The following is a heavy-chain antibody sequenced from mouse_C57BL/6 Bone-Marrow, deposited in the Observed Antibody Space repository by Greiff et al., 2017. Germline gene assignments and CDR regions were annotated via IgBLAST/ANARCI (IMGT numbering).Heavy chain of an antibody. CDR3: AKDSSGYVWFAY. CDR1: GYTFTSYG. V-gene: IGHV1-81*01. J-gene: IGHJ3*01. CDR2: IYPRSGNT. D-gene: IGHD3-2*02. Sequence: QVQLQQSGAELARPGASVKLSCKASGYTFTSYGISWVKQRTGQGLEWIGEIYPRSGNTYYNEKFKGKATLTADKSSSTAYMELRSLTSEDSAGYFCAKDSSGYVWFAYWGQGTLVTVSA.